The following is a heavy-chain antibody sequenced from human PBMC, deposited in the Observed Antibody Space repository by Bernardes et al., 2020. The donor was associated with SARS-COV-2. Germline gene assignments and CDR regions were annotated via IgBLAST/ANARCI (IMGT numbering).Heavy chain of an antibody. CDR2: INDSGST. V-gene: IGHV4-34*01. D-gene: IGHD2-15*01. J-gene: IGHJ2*01. CDR3: ARGSAAVVSHFMLLFANWYFDL. CDR1: SGSFSGYY. Sequence: SETLSLTCAVYSGSFSGYYWSWIRQTPGKGLERIGEINDSGSTKYNPALKSRVTISVDPSKNQFSLKLNSVTAADTAVYYGARGSAAVVSHFMLLFANWYFDLWGRGTLVTVSS.